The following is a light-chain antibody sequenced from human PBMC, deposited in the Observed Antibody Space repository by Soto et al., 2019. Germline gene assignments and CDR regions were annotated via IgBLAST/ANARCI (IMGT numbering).Light chain of an antibody. V-gene: IGKV3-15*01. Sequence: EVVMTQSPATLSVSPGEGAILSCRATQSVSSNLAWYQQKPGQAPRLLMYGASTRATGIPGRFSGHGSGTDFTLTVSSLQSEDFAVYYCQQYNNWLQTFGQGTKVEVK. CDR3: QQYNNWLQT. J-gene: IGKJ1*01. CDR1: QSVSSN. CDR2: GAS.